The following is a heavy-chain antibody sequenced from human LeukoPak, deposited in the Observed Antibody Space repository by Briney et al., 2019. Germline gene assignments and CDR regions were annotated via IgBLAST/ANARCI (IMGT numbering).Heavy chain of an antibody. D-gene: IGHD6-13*01. Sequence: PSETLSLTCTVSGGSISSYHWSWIRQPPGKGLEWIGYIYHSGSTNYNPSLKSRVTISVDTSKNQSSLKLSSVTAADTAVYYCARGLMMAVAGRGEFHYWGQGTLVTVSS. CDR3: ARGLMMAVAGRGEFHY. V-gene: IGHV4-59*01. CDR1: GGSISSYH. J-gene: IGHJ4*02. CDR2: IYHSGST.